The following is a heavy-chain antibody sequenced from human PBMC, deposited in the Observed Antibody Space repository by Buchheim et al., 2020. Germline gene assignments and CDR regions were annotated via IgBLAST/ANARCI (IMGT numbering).Heavy chain of an antibody. CDR1: GFTFSSYA. CDR2: ISGSGGST. CDR3: AKGQKYYYGSGKHYYYYYGMDV. J-gene: IGHJ6*02. Sequence: EVQLLESGGGLVQPGGSLRLSCAASGFTFSSYAMSWVRQAPGKGLEWVSAISGSGGSTYYADSVKGRFTIPRDNSKNTLYLQMNSLGAEDTAVYYCAKGQKYYYGSGKHYYYYYGMDVWGQGTT. D-gene: IGHD3-10*01. V-gene: IGHV3-23*01.